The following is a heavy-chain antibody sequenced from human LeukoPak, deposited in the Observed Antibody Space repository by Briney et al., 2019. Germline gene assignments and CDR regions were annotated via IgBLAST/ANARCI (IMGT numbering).Heavy chain of an antibody. CDR3: AELGITMIGGV. CDR2: VDHYGTRT. D-gene: IGHD3-10*02. J-gene: IGHJ6*04. CDR1: GFSFTDYW. V-gene: IGHV3-74*01. Sequence: GGSLRLSCTVSGFSFTDYWMHWVRQIPGKGLAWVSRVDHYGTRTNYADFLKGRFTISRDNAKNSLYLQMNSLRAEDTAVYYCAELGITMIGGVWGKGTTVTISS.